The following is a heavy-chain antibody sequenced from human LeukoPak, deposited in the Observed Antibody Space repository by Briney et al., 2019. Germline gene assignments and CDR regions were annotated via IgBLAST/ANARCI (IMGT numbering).Heavy chain of an antibody. V-gene: IGHV3-7*01. D-gene: IGHD2-21*01. CDR3: ARGSDWYYYYYGVDV. J-gene: IGHJ6*02. CDR1: GFTFSRYW. CDR2: IKQDGSEK. Sequence: GGSLRLSCAASGFTFSRYWMTWVRQAPGKGLEWVANIKQDGSEKYYEDSVKGRFTISRDNAKNSLYLQMNSLRAEDTAVYYCARGSDWYYYYYGVDVWGQGTTVTVSS.